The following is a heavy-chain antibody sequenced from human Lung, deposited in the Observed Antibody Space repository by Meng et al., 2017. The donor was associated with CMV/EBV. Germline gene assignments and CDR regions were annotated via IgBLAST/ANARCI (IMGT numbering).Heavy chain of an antibody. CDR1: GFNFRTYS. D-gene: IGHD3-22*01. Sequence: GGSLRLXXAASGFNFRTYSMNWVRQAPGKGLEWVSSISSSSTYIYYADSVKGRFTISRDNAKNSLYLQMNSLRAEDTAVYYCAREDYSSGYPPLGYWGQGTXVTVSS. CDR2: ISSSSTYI. CDR3: AREDYSSGYPPLGY. J-gene: IGHJ4*02. V-gene: IGHV3-21*01.